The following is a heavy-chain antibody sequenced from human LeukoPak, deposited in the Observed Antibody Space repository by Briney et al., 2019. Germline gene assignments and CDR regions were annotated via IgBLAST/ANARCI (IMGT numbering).Heavy chain of an antibody. V-gene: IGHV3-30-3*01. D-gene: IGHD3-16*02. CDR3: AGELSLRWFDP. Sequence: GGSLRLSCAASGFTFSSHAMHWVRQAPGKGLEWVAVISYDGSNKYYADSVKGRFTISRDNSKNTLYLQMNSLRAEDTAVYYCAGELSLRWFDPWGQGTLVTVSS. CDR2: ISYDGSNK. J-gene: IGHJ5*02. CDR1: GFTFSSHA.